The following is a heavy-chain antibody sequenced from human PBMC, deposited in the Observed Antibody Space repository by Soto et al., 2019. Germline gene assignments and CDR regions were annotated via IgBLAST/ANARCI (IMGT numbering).Heavy chain of an antibody. Sequence: QVQLQESGPGLVKPSETLSLTCTVSGGSISSYYWSWIRQPPGKGLEWIGYIYYSGSTNYNPSLKSRVTISVDTSKNQFSLKLSSVTAADTAVYDCARGYDIYDAFDIWGQGTMVTVSS. CDR1: GGSISSYY. J-gene: IGHJ3*02. CDR2: IYYSGST. CDR3: ARGYDIYDAFDI. D-gene: IGHD3-9*01. V-gene: IGHV4-59*01.